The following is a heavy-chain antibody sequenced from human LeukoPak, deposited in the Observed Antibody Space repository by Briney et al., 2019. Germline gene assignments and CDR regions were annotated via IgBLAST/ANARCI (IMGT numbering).Heavy chain of an antibody. D-gene: IGHD2-21*02. CDR1: GGSISSSSYY. J-gene: IGHJ4*02. CDR3: ARVGCGGDCYSRFFVY. V-gene: IGHV4-39*07. CDR2: IYYSGST. Sequence: ASETLSLTCTVSGGSISSSSYYWGWIRQPPGKGLEWIGSIYYSGSTYYNPSLKSRVAISVDTSKNQFSLKLSSVTAADTAVYYCARVGCGGDCYSRFFVYWGQGTLVTVSS.